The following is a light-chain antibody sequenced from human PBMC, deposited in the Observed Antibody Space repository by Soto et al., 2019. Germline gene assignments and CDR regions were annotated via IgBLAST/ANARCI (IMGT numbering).Light chain of an antibody. CDR1: SSNIGAGYD. V-gene: IGLV1-40*01. CDR3: QSYDSSLSAWV. J-gene: IGLJ3*02. Sequence: QSVLTQPPSVSGAPGQRVTISCTGSSSNIGAGYDVHWYQQLPGTAPKLLIYTNTNRPSGVPDRFSGSKSGTSASLAITGLQAEGETDYYCQSYDSSLSAWVFGGGTKLTVL. CDR2: TNT.